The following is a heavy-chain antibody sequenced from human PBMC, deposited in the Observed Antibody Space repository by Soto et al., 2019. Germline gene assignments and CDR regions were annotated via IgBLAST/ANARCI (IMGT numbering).Heavy chain of an antibody. D-gene: IGHD4-17*01. CDR2: IYYSGST. CDR3: ARLPSTVTTRGIYFDY. CDR1: GGSISSSSYY. J-gene: IGHJ4*02. V-gene: IGHV4-39*01. Sequence: QLQLQESGPGLVKPSETLSLTCTVSGGSISSSSYYWGWIRQPPGKGLEWTGSIYYSGSTYYNPSLKSRVTISVDTSKNQFSLKLSSVTAADTAVYYCARLPSTVTTRGIYFDYWGQGTLVTVSS.